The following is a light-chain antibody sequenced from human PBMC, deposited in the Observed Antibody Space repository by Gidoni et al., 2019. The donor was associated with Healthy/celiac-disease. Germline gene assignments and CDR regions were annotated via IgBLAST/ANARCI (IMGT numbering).Light chain of an antibody. CDR3: QQYYSTPRT. CDR2: WAS. V-gene: IGKV4-1*01. J-gene: IGKJ2*02. CDR1: QRVLYSSNNKDY. Sequence: DIVMTQSPDPLAVSLGERATINCKSSQRVLYSSNNKDYLAWYQQKPGQPPKLLIYWASTRESGVPDRFSGSGSETDFTLTISSLQAEDVAVYYCQQYYSTPRTFGQGTKLEIK.